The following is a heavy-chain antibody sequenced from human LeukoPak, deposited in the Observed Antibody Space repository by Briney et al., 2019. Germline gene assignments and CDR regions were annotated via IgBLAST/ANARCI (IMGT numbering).Heavy chain of an antibody. Sequence: PSETLSLTCAVYGGSFSGYYWSWLRQPPGKGLEWIGEINHSGSTNYNPSLKSRVTISVDTSKNQFSLKLSSVTAADTAVYYCARVYGDYGALVDGYFDYWGQGTLVTVSS. CDR2: INHSGST. J-gene: IGHJ4*02. D-gene: IGHD4-17*01. CDR1: GGSFSGYY. V-gene: IGHV4-34*01. CDR3: ARVYGDYGALVDGYFDY.